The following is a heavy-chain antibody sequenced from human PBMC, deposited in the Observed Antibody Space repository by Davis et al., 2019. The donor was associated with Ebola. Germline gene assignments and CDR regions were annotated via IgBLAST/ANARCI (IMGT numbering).Heavy chain of an antibody. Sequence: GESLKISCAGSGFNFRKYAMAWIRQTPGKGLEWVSVVYGSGNRPYYADSVKGRFTISRDNYKNTLYLEMNSLRPQDTAVYYCANTAAAPRPWGQGTLVTVSS. D-gene: IGHD6-13*01. CDR3: ANTAAAPRP. CDR2: VYGSGNRP. V-gene: IGHV3-23*05. J-gene: IGHJ5*02. CDR1: GFNFRKYA.